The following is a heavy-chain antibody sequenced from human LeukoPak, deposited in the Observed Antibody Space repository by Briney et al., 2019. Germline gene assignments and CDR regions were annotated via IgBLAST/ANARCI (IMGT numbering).Heavy chain of an antibody. J-gene: IGHJ4*02. CDR1: GYSFTSYW. CDR3: ARPVSSSWPYYFDY. CDR2: IYPDNSNT. Sequence: GVSLKISCQGSGYSFTSYWIGWVRQMPGKGLEWMGIIYPDNSNTRYSPSFQGQVTISADKSINAAYLHWSSLGASDTAMYYCARPVSSSWPYYFDYWGQGTLVTVSS. V-gene: IGHV5-51*01. D-gene: IGHD6-13*01.